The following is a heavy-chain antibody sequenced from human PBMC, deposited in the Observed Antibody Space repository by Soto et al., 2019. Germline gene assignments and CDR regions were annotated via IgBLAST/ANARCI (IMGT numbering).Heavy chain of an antibody. J-gene: IGHJ5*02. D-gene: IGHD6-13*01. V-gene: IGHV3-11*06. CDR2: ISSSSSYT. CDR3: ASSAAAAGTTNWFDP. CDR1: GFTFSDYY. Sequence: GGSLRLSCAASGFTFSDYYMSWVRQAPGKGLEWVSYISSSSSYTNYADSVKGRFTISRDNAKNSLYLQMNSLRAEDTAVYYCASSAAAAGTTNWFDPWGQGTLVTVSS.